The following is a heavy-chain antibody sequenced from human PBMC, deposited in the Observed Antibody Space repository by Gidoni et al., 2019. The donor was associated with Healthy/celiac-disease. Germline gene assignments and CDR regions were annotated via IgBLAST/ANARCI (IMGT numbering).Heavy chain of an antibody. CDR3: ARLWDWYFDL. J-gene: IGHJ2*01. V-gene: IGHV3-74*01. CDR2: SNSDGSST. Sequence: EVQLVESGGGLGQPGGSLRLSCAASGFTFSSYWMHWVRQAPGKGLVWVSRSNSDGSSTSYADSVKGRFTISRDNAKNTLYLQMNSLRAEDTAVYYCARLWDWYFDLWGRGTLVTVSS. CDR1: GFTFSSYW. D-gene: IGHD1-26*01.